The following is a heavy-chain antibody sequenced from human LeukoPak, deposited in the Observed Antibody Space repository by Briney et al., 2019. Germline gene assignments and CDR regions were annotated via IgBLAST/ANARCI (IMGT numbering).Heavy chain of an antibody. D-gene: IGHD6-19*01. CDR3: AKDIGQWLGKYYFDY. V-gene: IGHV3-9*01. J-gene: IGHJ4*02. CDR2: ISWNSGSI. Sequence: GRSLRLSCAASGFTFDDYAMHWVRQAPGKGLEWVSGISWNSGSIGYADSVKGRFTISRDNAKNFLYLQMNSLRAEDTALYYCAKDIGQWLGKYYFDYWGQGTLVTVSS. CDR1: GFTFDDYA.